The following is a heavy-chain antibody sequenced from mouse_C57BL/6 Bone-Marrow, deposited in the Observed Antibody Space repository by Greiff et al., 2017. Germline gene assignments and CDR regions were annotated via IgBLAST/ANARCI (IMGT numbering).Heavy chain of an antibody. CDR1: GFSLTSYG. Sequence: QVQLQQSGPGLVQPSQSLSITCTVSGFSLTSYGVHWVRQSPGKGLEWLGVIWSGGSTDYNAAFISRLSISKGNSKSQVLFKVNSLQADDTAIYYCARACCSYDEGFAYWGQGTLVTVSA. J-gene: IGHJ3*01. CDR3: ARACCSYDEGFAY. CDR2: IWSGGST. V-gene: IGHV2-2*01. D-gene: IGHD2-12*01.